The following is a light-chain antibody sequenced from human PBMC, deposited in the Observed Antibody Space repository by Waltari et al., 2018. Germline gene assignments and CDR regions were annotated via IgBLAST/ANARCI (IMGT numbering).Light chain of an antibody. J-gene: IGLJ3*02. Sequence: QSALTQPASVSGSPGQSITISCTGTNTDVGNYNFVSWYQQHPGKVPRLIIFEVSQRPSGVSFRFSGSKSGNTASLTISGLQAEDEAYYYCCSYAGNSISVFGGGTKVTVL. CDR3: CSYAGNSISV. CDR1: NTDVGNYNF. CDR2: EVS. V-gene: IGLV2-23*02.